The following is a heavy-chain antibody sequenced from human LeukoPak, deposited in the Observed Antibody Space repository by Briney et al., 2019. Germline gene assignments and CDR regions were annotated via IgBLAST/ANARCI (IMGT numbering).Heavy chain of an antibody. D-gene: IGHD6-19*01. CDR1: GDTFSSYY. J-gene: IGHJ6*02. V-gene: IGHV1-69*04. CDR3: ARAVAPEVVAELGYYYYGMDV. CDR2: IIHSRGIK. Sequence: GASLKLSCTASGDTFSSYYMSWIRQAPGQGLEWIGWIIHSRGIKNYEQKFQRRVTTNEDKSTSTAYMELSSLSSEDTAVYYGARAVAPEVVAELGYYYYGMDVWVRGTTATVSS.